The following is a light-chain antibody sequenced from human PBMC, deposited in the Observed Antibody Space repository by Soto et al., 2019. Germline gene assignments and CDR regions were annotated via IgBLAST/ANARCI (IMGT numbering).Light chain of an antibody. J-gene: IGKJ1*01. CDR2: AAS. V-gene: IGKV1-39*01. CDR3: QQSYSTPWK. CDR1: QSISSY. Sequence: DIQMTQSPSSLSASVGDRVTITCRASQSISSYLNWYQQKPGKAPKLLIYAASSLQSGVPSRFSGSGSGTDFTLTISSLQPEDFATYYCQQSYSTPWKFGQGTNVDIK.